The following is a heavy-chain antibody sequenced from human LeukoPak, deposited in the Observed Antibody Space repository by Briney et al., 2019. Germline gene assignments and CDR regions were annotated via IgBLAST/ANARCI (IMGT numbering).Heavy chain of an antibody. V-gene: IGHV3-30*02. J-gene: IGHJ4*02. CDR1: GFTFSSYG. Sequence: GGSLRLSCAASGFTFSSYGMHWVRQAPGKGLEWVAFIRYDGSNKYYADSVKGRFTISRDNSKNTLYLQMNSLRAEDTAVYYCARTRGGFGELLHTFDYWGQGTLVTVSS. CDR2: IRYDGSNK. CDR3: ARTRGGFGELLHTFDY. D-gene: IGHD3-10*01.